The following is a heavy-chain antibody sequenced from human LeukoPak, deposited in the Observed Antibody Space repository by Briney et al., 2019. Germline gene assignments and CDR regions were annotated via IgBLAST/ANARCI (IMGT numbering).Heavy chain of an antibody. D-gene: IGHD2-2*03. Sequence: GESLKISCKGSGYSFTTYWIGWVRQMPGKGLEWMGVIYPGDSDTRYSPSFQGQVTISVDKSISTAYLQWSSLKASDTAMYYCARHFGYCSSTSCYALPIDYWGQGTLSPSPQ. CDR2: IYPGDSDT. V-gene: IGHV5-51*01. CDR1: GYSFTTYW. J-gene: IGHJ4*02. CDR3: ARHFGYCSSTSCYALPIDY.